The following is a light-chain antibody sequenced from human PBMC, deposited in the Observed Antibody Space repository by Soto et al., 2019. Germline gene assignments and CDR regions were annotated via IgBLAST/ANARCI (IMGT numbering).Light chain of an antibody. J-gene: IGKJ2*01. CDR2: DAS. Sequence: AIPLTQSPSSLSASVGDRVTITCRASQGISSALAWYQQKPGKAPKLLIYDASTLEGGVPSRFSGSGSGTDFTLTISSLQPEDFATYYCQQFNDYPRTFGQGTTLEIK. V-gene: IGKV1D-13*01. CDR3: QQFNDYPRT. CDR1: QGISSA.